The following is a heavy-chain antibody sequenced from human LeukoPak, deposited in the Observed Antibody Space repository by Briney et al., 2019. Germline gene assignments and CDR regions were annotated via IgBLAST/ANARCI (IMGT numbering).Heavy chain of an antibody. Sequence: PSETLSLTCTVSGGSISSYYWSWIRQPPGKGLEWIGYIYYSGSTNYTPSLKSRVTISVDTSKNQFSLKLSSVTAADTAVYYCARIHVDTRHFDYWGQGTLVTVSS. CDR3: ARIHVDTRHFDY. CDR2: IYYSGST. D-gene: IGHD5-18*01. CDR1: GGSISSYY. J-gene: IGHJ4*02. V-gene: IGHV4-59*08.